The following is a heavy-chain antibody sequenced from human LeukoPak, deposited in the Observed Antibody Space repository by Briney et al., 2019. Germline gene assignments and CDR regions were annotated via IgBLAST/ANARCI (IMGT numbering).Heavy chain of an antibody. CDR3: TRDSGRSISFPTRYYYYYGMDV. V-gene: IGHV3-49*04. CDR2: ISSKRYGGTT. CDR1: GFTFGDYA. D-gene: IGHD3-3*02. Sequence: GGSLRLSCTASGFTFGDYAMSWVRQAPGKGLEWVGFISSKRYGGTTEYAAAVKGRFNISRDDSKSIAYVQMNSLRTEDTAVYYCTRDSGRSISFPTRYYYYYGMDVWGQGTTVTVSS. J-gene: IGHJ6*02.